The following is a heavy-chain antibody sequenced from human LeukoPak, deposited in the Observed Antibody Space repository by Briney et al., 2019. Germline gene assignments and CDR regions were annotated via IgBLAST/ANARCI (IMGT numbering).Heavy chain of an antibody. J-gene: IGHJ4*02. V-gene: IGHV3-23*01. D-gene: IGHD1-14*01. CDR3: AKGRTGYLPGF. CDR1: GFTFSSYT. CDR2: ISGNGGTT. Sequence: VQPGGSLRLSCAASGFTFSSYTMTWVRQAPGKGLEWVSVISGNGGTTYYADSLKSRFTISRDNSKNTLYLQMSSLRADDTAVYYCAKGRTGYLPGFWSQGTLVTVSS.